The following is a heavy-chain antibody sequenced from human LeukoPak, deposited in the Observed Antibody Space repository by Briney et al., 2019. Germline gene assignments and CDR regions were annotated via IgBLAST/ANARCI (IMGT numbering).Heavy chain of an antibody. D-gene: IGHD3-10*01. CDR1: GYTFTRYY. CDR2: INPNSGCT. J-gene: IGHJ4*02. Sequence: GASVKVSCKASGYTFTRYYMHWVRHAPGQGRECIGCINPNSGCTNYAQKFKGRVTMTRDTSISTAYMELSRLRSDDTAVYYCARGVVWFRDGFFDYWGQGTLVTVSS. V-gene: IGHV1-2*02. CDR3: ARGVVWFRDGFFDY.